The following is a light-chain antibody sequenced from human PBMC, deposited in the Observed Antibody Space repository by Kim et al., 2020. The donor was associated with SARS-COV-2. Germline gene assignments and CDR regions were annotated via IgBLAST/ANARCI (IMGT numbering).Light chain of an antibody. CDR3: TSYPSHSTFV. J-gene: IGLJ1*01. V-gene: IGLV2-14*04. Sequence: GQSLPLSCTGPGRDVGGFTYVSWSQQNPGRAPKLVIYDVTKRASGVSDRFSGSKSGNTASLTISGLQADDEADYYCTSYPSHSTFVFGTGTKVTVL. CDR1: GRDVGGFTY. CDR2: DVT.